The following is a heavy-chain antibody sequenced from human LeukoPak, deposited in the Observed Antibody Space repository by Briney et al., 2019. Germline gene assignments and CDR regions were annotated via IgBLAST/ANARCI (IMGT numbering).Heavy chain of an antibody. CDR1: GFTFSHYG. CDR2: IASDGNYK. CDR3: ANLPYNWNAQFGDY. J-gene: IGHJ4*02. V-gene: IGHV3-30*02. Sequence: PGGSLRLSCAAAGFTFSHYGMHWVRQAPGKGLEWVAYIASDGNYKDYADSVKGRFTISRDNSRNTMYLQMDSLRAEDTAVYYCANLPYNWNAQFGDYWGQGTLVSVAS. D-gene: IGHD1-1*01.